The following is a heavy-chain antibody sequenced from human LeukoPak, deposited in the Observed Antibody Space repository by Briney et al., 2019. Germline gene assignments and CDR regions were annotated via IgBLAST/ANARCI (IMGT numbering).Heavy chain of an antibody. Sequence: ASVKVSCKASGYTFTTYGISWMRQAPGQGLEWMGWISAHNGDTKYAQKFQSRVTMTTETPTSTAYMELRSLRYDDTAVYYCARDLVAARPGWFDPWGQGTLVTVSS. CDR1: GYTFTTYG. CDR2: ISAHNGDT. CDR3: ARDLVAARPGWFDP. D-gene: IGHD6-6*01. V-gene: IGHV1-18*01. J-gene: IGHJ5*02.